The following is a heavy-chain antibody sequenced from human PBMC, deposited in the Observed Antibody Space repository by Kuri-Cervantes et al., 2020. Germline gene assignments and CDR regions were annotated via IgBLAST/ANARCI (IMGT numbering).Heavy chain of an antibody. J-gene: IGHJ4*02. D-gene: IGHD6-19*01. CDR2: ISWNSGSI. CDR3: AKEGYSSGWSRGGFDY. Sequence: SLKISCAASGFTFDDYAMHWVRQAPGKGLEWVSGISWNSGSIGYADSVKGRFTISRDNAKNSLYLQMNSLSAEDTALYYCAKEGYSSGWSRGGFDYWGQGTLVTVSS. CDR1: GFTFDDYA. V-gene: IGHV3-9*01.